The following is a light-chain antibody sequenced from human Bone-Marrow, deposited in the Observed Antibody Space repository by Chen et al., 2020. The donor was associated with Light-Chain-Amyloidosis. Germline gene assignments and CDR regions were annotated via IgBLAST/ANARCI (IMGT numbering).Light chain of an antibody. CDR2: NDS. V-gene: IGLV3-21*02. CDR3: QVWDMSSDRPV. J-gene: IGLJ3*02. Sequence: SYVMTQPSSVSEALGPTDPISCGGNNIGSTSVHWYQQTPGQAPLLVVYNDSDRPSGIPERLSGSNSGNTATLTISRVEAGDEADYYCQVWDMSSDRPVFGGGTKLTVL. CDR1: NIGSTS.